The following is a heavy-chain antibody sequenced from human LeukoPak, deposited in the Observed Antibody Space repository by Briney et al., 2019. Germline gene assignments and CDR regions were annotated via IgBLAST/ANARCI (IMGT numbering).Heavy chain of an antibody. CDR2: IIPIFGTA. Sequence: EASVKVSCKASGYTFTSYGISWVRQAPGQGLEWMGGIIPIFGTANYAQKFQGRVTITADESTSTAYMELSSLRSEDTAVYYCARGPRPLGGAYYYYGMDVWGQGTTVTVSS. V-gene: IGHV1-69*13. J-gene: IGHJ6*02. CDR3: ARGPRPLGGAYYYYGMDV. CDR1: GYTFTSYG. D-gene: IGHD3-10*01.